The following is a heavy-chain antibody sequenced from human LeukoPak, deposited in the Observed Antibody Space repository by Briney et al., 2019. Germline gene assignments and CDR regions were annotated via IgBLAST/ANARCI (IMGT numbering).Heavy chain of an antibody. CDR3: ARTANFAAGYYIDY. V-gene: IGHV3-21*01. Sequence: GRSLRLSCAASGFTFSSYTMNWVRQAPGKGLEWVSSISGSSRHKYYADSVKGRFTISRDNAKNSLYLQMNSLRAKDTAVYYCARTANFAAGYYIDYWGQGTLVTVSS. J-gene: IGHJ4*02. CDR2: ISGSSRHK. CDR1: GFTFSSYT. D-gene: IGHD6-13*01.